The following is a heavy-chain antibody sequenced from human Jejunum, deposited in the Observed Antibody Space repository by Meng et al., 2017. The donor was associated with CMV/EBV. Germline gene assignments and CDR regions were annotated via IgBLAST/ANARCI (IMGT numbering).Heavy chain of an antibody. V-gene: IGHV1-2*02. CDR3: ARGHYYHFYYYMDV. D-gene: IGHD3-10*01. CDR1: GYIFTGYY. J-gene: IGHJ6*02. CDR2: INPNSGGT. Sequence: SGYIFTGYYMHWVRQAPGQGLEWMGWINPNSGGTNHAQQFQGRVTMTTDTSMSTAYMELSRLRSDDTAVYYCARGHYYHFYYYMDVWGQGTTVTVSS.